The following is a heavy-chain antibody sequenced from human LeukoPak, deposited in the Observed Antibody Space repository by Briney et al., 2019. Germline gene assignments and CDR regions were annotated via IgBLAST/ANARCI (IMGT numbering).Heavy chain of an antibody. J-gene: IGHJ4*02. CDR3: VSGGRAVSYFDY. CDR1: GFTFRTYA. CDR2: ISDDESKK. V-gene: IGHV3-30*03. Sequence: GGSLRLSCAASGFTFRTYAMNWVRQAPGKGLEWVAIISDDESKKHYADSVKGRFTISRDNSKNTLYLEMNSLRGEDTAVYYCVSGGRAVSYFDYWGQGTLVTVSS. D-gene: IGHD6-19*01.